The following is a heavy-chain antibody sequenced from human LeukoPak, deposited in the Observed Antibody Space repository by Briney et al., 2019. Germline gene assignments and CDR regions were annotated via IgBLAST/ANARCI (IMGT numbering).Heavy chain of an antibody. Sequence: GGSLRLSCAPSGFTFSNAWMSWVRQAPGKGLEWVGRIKSKTDGETTDYGAPVKGRFTISRDNAKNSLYLQMNSLRAEDTAVYYCARAPGSYSSANFDYWGQGTLVTVSS. CDR1: GFTFSNAW. CDR3: ARAPGSYSSANFDY. V-gene: IGHV3-15*01. J-gene: IGHJ4*02. CDR2: IKSKTDGETT. D-gene: IGHD6-19*01.